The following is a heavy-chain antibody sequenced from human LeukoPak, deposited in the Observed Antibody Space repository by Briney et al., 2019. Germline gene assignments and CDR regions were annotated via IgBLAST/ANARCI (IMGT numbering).Heavy chain of an antibody. CDR3: ARVALFHCSSTSCPEGAFDI. CDR1: GYTFTSYA. Sequence: ASVEVSCKASGYTFTSYAMNWVRQAPGQGLEWMGWINTNTGNPTYAQGFTGRFVFSLDTSVSTAYLQISSLKAEDTAVYYCARVALFHCSSTSCPEGAFDIWGQGTMVTVSS. V-gene: IGHV7-4-1*02. CDR2: INTNTGNP. D-gene: IGHD2-2*01. J-gene: IGHJ3*02.